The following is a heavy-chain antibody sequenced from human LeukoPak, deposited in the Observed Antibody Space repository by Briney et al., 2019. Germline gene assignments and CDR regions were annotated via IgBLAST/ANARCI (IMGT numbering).Heavy chain of an antibody. Sequence: GRSLRLSCAASGFTFSSYGMHWVRQAPGKGLEWVAVIWYDGSNKYYADSVKGRFTISRDNSKNTLYLQMNSLRAEDTAVYYCARDPSGVRGVIISSHFDYWGQGTLVTVSS. CDR2: IWYDGSNK. CDR3: ARDPSGVRGVIISSHFDY. J-gene: IGHJ4*02. V-gene: IGHV3-33*01. CDR1: GFTFSSYG. D-gene: IGHD3-10*01.